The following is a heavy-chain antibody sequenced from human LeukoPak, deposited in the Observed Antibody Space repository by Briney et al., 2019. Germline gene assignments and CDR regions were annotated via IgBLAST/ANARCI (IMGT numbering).Heavy chain of an antibody. Sequence: GGSLRLSCAASGFTFSSYAMSWVRQAPGKGLEWVSAISGSGGSTYYADSVKGRFTLSRDNSKNTLILQMDSLRVEDTAVYYCAKEAQGCSITSCYFDSWGQGTLVTVSS. J-gene: IGHJ4*02. CDR3: AKEAQGCSITSCYFDS. V-gene: IGHV3-23*01. CDR1: GFTFSSYA. D-gene: IGHD2-2*01. CDR2: ISGSGGST.